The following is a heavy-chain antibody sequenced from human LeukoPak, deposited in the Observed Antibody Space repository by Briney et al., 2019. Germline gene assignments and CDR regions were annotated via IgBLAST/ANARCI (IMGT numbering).Heavy chain of an antibody. Sequence: ASVKVSCKASGYTFTSYGISWVRQAPGQGLEWMGWISAYTGNTNYAQKHQGRVTMTTDTSTSTAYMELRSLRSDDTAVYYCARVVLDHYYDSSGYLWTLDYWGQGTLVTVSS. V-gene: IGHV1-18*01. J-gene: IGHJ4*02. CDR3: ARVVLDHYYDSSGYLWTLDY. CDR2: ISAYTGNT. D-gene: IGHD3-22*01. CDR1: GYTFTSYG.